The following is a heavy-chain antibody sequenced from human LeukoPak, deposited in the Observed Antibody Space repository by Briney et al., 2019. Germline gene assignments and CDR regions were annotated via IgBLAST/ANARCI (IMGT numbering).Heavy chain of an antibody. CDR3: ARDTRLYGSGSSDTFDI. CDR2: ISSSSSTI. CDR1: GFTFSSYS. J-gene: IGHJ3*02. Sequence: GGSLRLSCAASGFTFSSYSMNWVRQAPGKGLEWVSYISSSSSTIYYADSVKGRFTISRDNAKNSLYLQMNSLRAEDTAVYYCARDTRLYGSGSSDTFDIWGQGTMVTVSS. D-gene: IGHD3-10*01. V-gene: IGHV3-48*04.